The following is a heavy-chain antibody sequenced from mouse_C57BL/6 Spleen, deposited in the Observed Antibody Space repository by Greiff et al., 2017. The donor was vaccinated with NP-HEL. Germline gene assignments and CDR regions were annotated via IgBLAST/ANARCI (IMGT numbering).Heavy chain of an antibody. D-gene: IGHD2-4*01. Sequence: VKLMESGAELVKPGASVKISCKASGYAFSSYWMNWVKQRPGKGLEWIGQIYPGDGDTNYNGKFKGKATLTADKSSSTAYMQLSSLTSEDSAVYFCARDEEDYDDYAMDYWGQGTSVTVSS. CDR1: GYAFSSYW. CDR2: IYPGDGDT. CDR3: ARDEEDYDDYAMDY. V-gene: IGHV1-80*01. J-gene: IGHJ4*01.